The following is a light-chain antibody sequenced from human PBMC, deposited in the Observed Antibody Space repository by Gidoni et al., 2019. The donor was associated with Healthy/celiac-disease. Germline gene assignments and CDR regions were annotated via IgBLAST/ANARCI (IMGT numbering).Light chain of an antibody. V-gene: IGKV3-20*01. J-gene: IGKJ4*01. CDR3: QQYGSSPLT. CDR1: QSVSSSY. Sequence: EIVLTQSPGTLSLSPGERATLPCSASQSVSSSYLAWYQQKPGQAPRLLIYGASSRATGIPDRFSGSGSGTDFTLTSSRLEPEDFAVYYCQQYGSSPLTFGGGTKVEIK. CDR2: GAS.